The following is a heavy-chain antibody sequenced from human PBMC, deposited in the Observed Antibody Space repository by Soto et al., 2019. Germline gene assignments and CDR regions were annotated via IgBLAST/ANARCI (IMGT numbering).Heavy chain of an antibody. CDR2: ISGSGDRT. CDR1: GFTFSNHA. CDR3: AKGHDFWSGCSYYYGMYV. D-gene: IGHD3-3*01. V-gene: IGHV3-23*01. J-gene: IGHJ6*02. Sequence: PGGSLRLSCAASGFTFSNHAMNWVRQAPGKGLDWVSGISGSGDRTSYGDSVKGRFTISRDNSKNTLYLQMSSLRADDTAVYFCAKGHDFWSGCSYYYGMYVWGQGTTVTVSS.